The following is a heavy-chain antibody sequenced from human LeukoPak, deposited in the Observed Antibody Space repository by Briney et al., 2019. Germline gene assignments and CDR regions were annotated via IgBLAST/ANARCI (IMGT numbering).Heavy chain of an antibody. CDR1: GFTVSSNY. Sequence: GGSLRLSWAASGFTVSSNYMSWVRQAPGKVLEWVSVTYSDGRTYYADSVKGRFTISRDNSKNTLYLQMNSLRVEDTAVYYCAKRGLPDYWGQGTLVTVSS. CDR3: AKRGLPDY. V-gene: IGHV3-53*01. D-gene: IGHD5-18*01. J-gene: IGHJ4*02. CDR2: TYSDGRT.